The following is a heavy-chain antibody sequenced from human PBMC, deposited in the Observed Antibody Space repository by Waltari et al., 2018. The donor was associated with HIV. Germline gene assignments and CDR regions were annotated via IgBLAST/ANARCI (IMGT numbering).Heavy chain of an antibody. CDR3: VRGSGSF. CDR1: GFAFSRYW. Sequence: EVQLAESGGSLVQPGGSLNVSCEVSGFAFSRYWMSWVRQAPGKGPEWVANINENGDEKYHVDSMKGRFVISRDNTKQSLYLEMKNLRVEDTAVYYCVRGSGSFWGQGTLVTVSS. J-gene: IGHJ4*02. D-gene: IGHD2-15*01. V-gene: IGHV3-7*04. CDR2: INENGDEK.